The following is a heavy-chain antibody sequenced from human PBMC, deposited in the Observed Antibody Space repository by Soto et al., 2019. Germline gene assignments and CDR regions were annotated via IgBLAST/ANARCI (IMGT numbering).Heavy chain of an antibody. CDR2: IKSKTDGRTT. CDR3: ITRDLITIFGVVITNHDAFDI. D-gene: IGHD3-3*01. J-gene: IGHJ3*02. V-gene: IGHV3-15*07. Sequence: PGGFLRLSCAASGFTFSNAWMNWVRQAPGKGLEWVGRIKSKTDGRTTDYAAPVKGRFTISRDDSKNTLYLQMNSLKTEDTAVYYCITRDLITIFGVVITNHDAFDIWGQGTMVTVSS. CDR1: GFTFSNAW.